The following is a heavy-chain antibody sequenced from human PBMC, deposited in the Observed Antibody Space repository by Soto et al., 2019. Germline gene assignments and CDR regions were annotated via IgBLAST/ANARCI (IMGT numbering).Heavy chain of an antibody. CDR2: IYYSGST. CDR3: ARETNLQLWFYFDY. V-gene: IGHV4-59*01. J-gene: IGHJ4*02. D-gene: IGHD5-18*01. Sequence: LSLTCTVSGGSISSYYWSWIRQPPGKGLEWIGYIYYSGSTNYNPSLKSRVTISVDTSKNQFSLKLSSVTAADTAVYYCARETNLQLWFYFDYWGQGTLVTVSS. CDR1: GGSISSYY.